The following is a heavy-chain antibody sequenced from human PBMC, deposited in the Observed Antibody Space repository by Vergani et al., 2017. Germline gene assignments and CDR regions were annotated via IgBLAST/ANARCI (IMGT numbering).Heavy chain of an antibody. CDR1: GGSISSSSYY. J-gene: IGHJ6*02. Sequence: QLQLQESGPGLVKPSETLSLTCTVSGGSISSSSYYWGWIRQPPGKGLEWIGYIYYSGSTNYNPSLKSRVTISVDTSKNQFSLKLSSVTAADTAVYYCAKGADSSSWYYYGMDVWGQGTTVTVSS. CDR2: IYYSGST. CDR3: AKGADSSSWYYYGMDV. V-gene: IGHV4-61*05. D-gene: IGHD6-13*01.